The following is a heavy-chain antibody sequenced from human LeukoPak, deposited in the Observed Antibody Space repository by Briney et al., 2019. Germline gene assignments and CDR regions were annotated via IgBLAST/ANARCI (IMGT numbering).Heavy chain of an antibody. J-gene: IGHJ4*02. V-gene: IGHV3-30*18. Sequence: GRSLRLSCAASGFTFSTFGTHWVRQAPGKGLEWVAVISYDGTDKYYADSVKGRFTISRDNSKNTLYLQMNSLRAEDTAVYICAKNLVSTGYLAYWGQGTLVTVSS. D-gene: IGHD3-22*01. CDR3: AKNLVSTGYLAY. CDR2: ISYDGTDK. CDR1: GFTFSTFG.